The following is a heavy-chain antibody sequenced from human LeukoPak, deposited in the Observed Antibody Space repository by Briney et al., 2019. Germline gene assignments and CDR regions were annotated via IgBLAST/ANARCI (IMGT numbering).Heavy chain of an antibody. J-gene: IGHJ6*04. CDR3: ARDGSYGGLDV. CDR1: GGSISSSSYY. D-gene: IGHD4-17*01. Sequence: SETLSLTCTVSGGSISSSSYYWGWIRQPPGKGLEWIGSIYYSGSTYYNPSLKSRVTISVDTSKNQFSLKLSSVTAADTAVYYCARDGSYGGLDVWGKGTTVTVSS. V-gene: IGHV4-39*07. CDR2: IYYSGST.